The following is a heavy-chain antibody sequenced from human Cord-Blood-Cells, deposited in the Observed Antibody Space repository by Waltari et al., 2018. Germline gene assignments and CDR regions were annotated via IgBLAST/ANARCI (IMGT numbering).Heavy chain of an antibody. D-gene: IGHD4-17*01. CDR2: INPNSDGT. CDR3: ARYGDYGYFDL. J-gene: IGHJ2*01. Sequence: QVQLVQSGAEVKKPGASVKVSCKASGYTFTGYYMHWVRQAPGQGLEWMGRINPNSDGTNYAQKFQGRVTMTRDTSISTAYMELSRLRADDTAVYYCARYGDYGYFDLWGRGTLVTVSS. V-gene: IGHV1-2*06. CDR1: GYTFTGYY.